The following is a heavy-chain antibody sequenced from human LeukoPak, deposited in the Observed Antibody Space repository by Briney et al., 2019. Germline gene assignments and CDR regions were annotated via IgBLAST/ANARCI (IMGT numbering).Heavy chain of an antibody. D-gene: IGHD4-17*01. CDR2: IIPIFGTA. V-gene: IGHV1-69*05. CDR1: GGTFSSYA. J-gene: IGHJ4*02. Sequence: SVKVSCKASGGTFSSYAISWVRQAPGQGLEWMGGIIPIFGTATYAQKFQGRVTITTDESTSTAYMELSSVTAADTAVYYCARVDSGDYSKHFDYWGQGTLVTVSS. CDR3: ARVDSGDYSKHFDY.